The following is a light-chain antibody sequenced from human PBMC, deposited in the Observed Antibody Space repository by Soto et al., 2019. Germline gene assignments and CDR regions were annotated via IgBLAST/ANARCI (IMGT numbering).Light chain of an antibody. CDR2: DAS. CDR3: RDHTNCPLS. CDR1: HSVDSR. J-gene: IGKJ4*01. V-gene: IGKV3-15*01. Sequence: ERVMPQSPATLAMSPGDRATLSCRASHSVDSRLAWYQQKPGQSPRLLIYDASTRATGLPARFSGSGSGTEFTLTFSSLQSEDFAVYYCRDHTNCPLSFSGGTSVEIK.